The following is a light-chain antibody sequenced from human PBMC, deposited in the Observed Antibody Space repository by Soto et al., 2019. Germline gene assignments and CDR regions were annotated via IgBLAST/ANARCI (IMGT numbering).Light chain of an antibody. CDR3: QSYDSNLSVV. Sequence: QSVLTQPPSVSGAPGQRVTISCTGSSSNIGTGYDVHWYQQLPGTAPKLLIYGNSNRPSGVPDRFSGSKSGTSASLAITGLQDEDEADYYCQSYDSNLSVVFGGGTKVPVL. J-gene: IGLJ2*01. V-gene: IGLV1-40*01. CDR1: SSNIGTGYD. CDR2: GNS.